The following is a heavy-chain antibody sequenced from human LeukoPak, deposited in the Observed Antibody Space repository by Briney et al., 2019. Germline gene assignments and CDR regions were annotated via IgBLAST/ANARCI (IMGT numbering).Heavy chain of an antibody. CDR3: ASHHLYSSSSSLDY. Sequence: PGGSLRLSCAAPGFTFSSYSMNWVRQAPGKGLEWGSSISSSISYIYYADSVKGRFTISRDNAKNSLYLQMNSLRAEDTAVSYCASHHLYSSSSSLDYWGQGTLVTVSS. D-gene: IGHD6-13*01. CDR1: GFTFSSYS. J-gene: IGHJ4*02. V-gene: IGHV3-21*01. CDR2: ISSSISYI.